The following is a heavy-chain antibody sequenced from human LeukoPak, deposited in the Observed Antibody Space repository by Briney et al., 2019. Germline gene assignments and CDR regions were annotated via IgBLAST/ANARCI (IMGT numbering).Heavy chain of an antibody. CDR1: GGSISSGGYY. D-gene: IGHD3-3*01. CDR2: IYYSGST. J-gene: IGHJ6*02. Sequence: SETLSLTCTVSGGSISSGGYYWSWIRQHPGKGLEWIGYIYYSGSTYYNPSLKSRVTISVDTSKDQFSLKLSSVTAADTAVYYCARAPHDRFWSGPIPWGLDVWGQGTTVTVSS. CDR3: ARAPHDRFWSGPIPWGLDV. V-gene: IGHV4-31*03.